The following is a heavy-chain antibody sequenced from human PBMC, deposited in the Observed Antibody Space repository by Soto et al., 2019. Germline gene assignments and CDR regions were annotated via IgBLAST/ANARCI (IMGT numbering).Heavy chain of an antibody. CDR3: ATSYGSGYRAFEY. J-gene: IGHJ4*02. V-gene: IGHV1-2*02. CDR2: INADSGDT. CDR1: GYTFTGYY. Sequence: ASVKVSCKASGYTFTGYYMHWVRQAPGQRLEWMGWINADSGDTNYSQKFQGRVTMTTDKSMNTAYMELRRLRSEDTAMYYCATSYGSGYRAFEYWGQGALVTVSS. D-gene: IGHD3-10*01.